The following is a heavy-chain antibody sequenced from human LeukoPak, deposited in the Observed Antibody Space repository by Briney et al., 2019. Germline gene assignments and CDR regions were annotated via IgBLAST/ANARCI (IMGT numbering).Heavy chain of an antibody. CDR3: ARGGYGANSNDAFDI. V-gene: IGHV3-9*01. Sequence: GGSLRLSCAASGFTFDDYAMHWVRQAPGKGLEWVSGISWNSGSIGYADSVKGRFSISRDNAKKSLYLQMNSLRAEDTALYHCARGGYGANSNDAFDIWGQGTMVTVSS. J-gene: IGHJ3*02. CDR2: ISWNSGSI. CDR1: GFTFDDYA. D-gene: IGHD4-23*01.